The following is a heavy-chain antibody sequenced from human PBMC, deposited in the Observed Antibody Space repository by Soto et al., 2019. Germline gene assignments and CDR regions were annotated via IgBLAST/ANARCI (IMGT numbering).Heavy chain of an antibody. CDR2: INPNSGGT. CDR1: GYTFTGYY. J-gene: IGHJ4*02. Sequence: GASVKVSCKASGYTFTGYYMHWVRQAPGQGLEWMGWINPNSGGTNYAQKFQGWVTMTRDTSISTAYMELRSLRSDDTAVYYCARDLSYDFWSGYYRWGQGTLVTVSS. V-gene: IGHV1-2*04. CDR3: ARDLSYDFWSGYYR. D-gene: IGHD3-3*01.